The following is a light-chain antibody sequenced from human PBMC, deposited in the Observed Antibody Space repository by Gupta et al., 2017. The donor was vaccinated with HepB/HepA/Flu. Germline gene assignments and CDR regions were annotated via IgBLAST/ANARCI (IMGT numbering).Light chain of an antibody. CDR2: DVS. Sequence: QXALXQXRSVSGXXGQSVTISCTGTSSDVGGYNYVSWYQQHPGKAPTLMIYDVSKRPSGVPDRFSGSKSGNTASLTISGLQAEDEADYYCCSYAGSRYVFGTGTKVTVL. CDR3: CSYAGSRYV. J-gene: IGLJ1*01. V-gene: IGLV2-11*01. CDR1: SSDVGGYNY.